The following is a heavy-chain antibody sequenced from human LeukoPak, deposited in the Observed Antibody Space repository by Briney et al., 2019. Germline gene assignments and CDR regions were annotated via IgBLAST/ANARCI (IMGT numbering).Heavy chain of an antibody. V-gene: IGHV4-38-2*01. Sequence: PSETLSLTCAVSGYSISSGYYWGWIRQPPGKGLEWIGSIYHSGSTYYNPSLKSRVTISVDTSKNQFSLKLSSVTAADTAVYYCASRVGYCSSTGCPLDYWGQGTLVTVSS. CDR3: ASRVGYCSSTGCPLDY. J-gene: IGHJ4*02. CDR2: IYHSGST. CDR1: GYSISSGYY. D-gene: IGHD2-2*03.